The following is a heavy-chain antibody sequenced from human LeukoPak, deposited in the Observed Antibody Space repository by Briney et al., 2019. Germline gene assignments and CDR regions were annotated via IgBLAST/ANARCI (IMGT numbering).Heavy chain of an antibody. J-gene: IGHJ3*02. Sequence: GGSLRLSCAASGFTFSSYDMHWVRQAAGEGLEWVVLIWYDGSNKNYADSVKGRFTISRDNSKNTLFLQMNSLRAEDTAVYYCAREASDAFDIWGQGTMVTVSS. CDR1: GFTFSSYD. V-gene: IGHV3-33*01. CDR2: IWYDGSNK. CDR3: AREASDAFDI.